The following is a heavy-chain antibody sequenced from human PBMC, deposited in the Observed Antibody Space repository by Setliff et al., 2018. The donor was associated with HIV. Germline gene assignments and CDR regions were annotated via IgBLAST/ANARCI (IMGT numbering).Heavy chain of an antibody. J-gene: IGHJ4*02. V-gene: IGHV1-2*07. CDR1: GYTFTGYY. CDR2: INPYSGIT. CDR3: ARAGGQLVPFDY. D-gene: IGHD6-6*01. Sequence: ASVKVSCKASGYTFTGYYIHWVRQAPGQGLEWMGWINPYSGITNYAHKFQGRVTMTTDASTATAYMDVKNLRSDDTAVYYCARAGGQLVPFDYWGQGTLVTVSS.